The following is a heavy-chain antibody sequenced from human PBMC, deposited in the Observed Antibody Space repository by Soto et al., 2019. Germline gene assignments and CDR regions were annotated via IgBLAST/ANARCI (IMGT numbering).Heavy chain of an antibody. D-gene: IGHD3-3*01. J-gene: IGHJ6*02. CDR2: INHSGST. V-gene: IGHV4-34*01. Sequence: SETLSLTCAVYGGSFSGYYWSWIRQPPGKGLEWIGEINHSGSTNYNPSLKSRVTISVDTSKNQLSLKLSSVTAADTAVYYCARGVRRLRFLEWLPSYGMDVWGQGTTVTVSS. CDR3: ARGVRRLRFLEWLPSYGMDV. CDR1: GGSFSGYY.